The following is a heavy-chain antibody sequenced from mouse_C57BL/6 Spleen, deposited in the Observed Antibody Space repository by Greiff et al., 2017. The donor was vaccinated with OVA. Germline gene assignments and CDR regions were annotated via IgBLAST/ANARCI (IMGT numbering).Heavy chain of an antibody. CDR1: GYTFTSYW. CDR2: INPSNGGT. Sequence: QVQLKQPGTELVKPGASVKLSCKASGYTFTSYWMHWVKQRPGQGLEWIGNINPSNGGTNYNEKFKSKATLTVDKSSSTAYMQLSSRTSEDSAVYYCARGGTTVVATDWYFDVRGTGTTVTVSS. V-gene: IGHV1-53*01. D-gene: IGHD1-1*01. CDR3: ARGGTTVVATDWYFDV. J-gene: IGHJ1*03.